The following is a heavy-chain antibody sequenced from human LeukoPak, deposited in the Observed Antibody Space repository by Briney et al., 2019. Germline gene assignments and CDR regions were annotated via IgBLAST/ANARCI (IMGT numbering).Heavy chain of an antibody. CDR2: IYYSGST. J-gene: IGHJ4*02. V-gene: IGHV4-59*08. CDR1: GGSISSYY. D-gene: IGHD3-10*01. Sequence: SETLSLTCTVSGGSISSYYWSWIRQPPGKGLEWIGYIYYSGSTNYNPSLKNRVTISVDTSKNQFSLKLSSVTAADTAVYYCARNYYGSGSYFNWGQGTLVTVSS. CDR3: ARNYYGSGSYFN.